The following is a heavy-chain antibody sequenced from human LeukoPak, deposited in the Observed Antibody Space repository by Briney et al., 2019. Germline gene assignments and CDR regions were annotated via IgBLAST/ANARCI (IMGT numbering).Heavy chain of an antibody. CDR1: GYTFTSYG. Sequence: ASVKVSCKDSGYTFTSYGISWVRQAPGQGLEWMGWISAYNGNTNYAQKLQGRVTMTTDTSTSTAYMELRSLRSDDTAVYYCARARLYYYGSGSQGGYYYYMDVWGKGTTVTISS. D-gene: IGHD3-10*01. V-gene: IGHV1-18*01. J-gene: IGHJ6*03. CDR3: ARARLYYYGSGSQGGYYYYMDV. CDR2: ISAYNGNT.